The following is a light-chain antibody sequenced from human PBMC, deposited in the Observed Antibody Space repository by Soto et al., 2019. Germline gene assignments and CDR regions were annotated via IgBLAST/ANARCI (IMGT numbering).Light chain of an antibody. Sequence: DIQMTQSPSSLSASVGDRVTITCQARPDISNYLNWYQQKPGKAPQLLIYDASNLETGVPSRFSGSGSGTDFTFSISSLQPEDIATYYCQQYDNRPPLTFGGGTKVEIK. J-gene: IGKJ4*01. CDR2: DAS. CDR3: QQYDNRPPLT. V-gene: IGKV1-33*01. CDR1: PDISNY.